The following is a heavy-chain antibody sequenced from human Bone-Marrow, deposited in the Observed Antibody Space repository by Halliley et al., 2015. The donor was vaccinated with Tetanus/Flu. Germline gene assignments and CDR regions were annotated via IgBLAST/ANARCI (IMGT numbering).Heavy chain of an antibody. CDR3: AREGGARGFGPGFDP. CDR2: IITDGSST. Sequence: SLRLSCAASGFTFSTYWMHWVRQAPGKGLEWVSHIITDGSSTRYADSVKGRFTISRDNAKSTVYLEMNSLRAEDTAVYYCAREGGARGFGPGFDPWGQGTLVSV. J-gene: IGHJ5*02. V-gene: IGHV3-74*01. D-gene: IGHD3-22*01. CDR1: GFTFSTYW.